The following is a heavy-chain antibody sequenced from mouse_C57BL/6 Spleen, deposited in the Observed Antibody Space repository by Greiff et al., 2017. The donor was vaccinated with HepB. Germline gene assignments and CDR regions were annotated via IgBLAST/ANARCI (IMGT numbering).Heavy chain of an antibody. J-gene: IGHJ4*01. D-gene: IGHD2-5*01. V-gene: IGHV1-82*01. Sequence: VQLQQSGPELVKPGASVKISCKASGYAFSSSWMNWVKQRPGKGLEWIGRIYPGDGDTNYNGKFKGKATLTADKSSSTAYMQLSSLTSEDSAVYFWARSYSKGYAMDYWGQGTSVTVSS. CDR1: GYAFSSSW. CDR2: IYPGDGDT. CDR3: ARSYSKGYAMDY.